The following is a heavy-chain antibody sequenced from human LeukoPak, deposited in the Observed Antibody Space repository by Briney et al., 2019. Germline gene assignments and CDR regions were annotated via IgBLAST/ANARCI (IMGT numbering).Heavy chain of an antibody. D-gene: IGHD2-2*01. Sequence: GGSLRLSCAASGLTFSDHWMHWVRHPPGKGLVWVSVIYSGGSTYYADSVKGRFTISRDNSKNTLYLQMNSLRADDTAVYYCARDRFDCSSATCPYYFDSWGQGTLVTVSS. CDR3: ARDRFDCSSATCPYYFDS. CDR1: GLTFSDHW. CDR2: IYSGGST. V-gene: IGHV3-53*01. J-gene: IGHJ4*02.